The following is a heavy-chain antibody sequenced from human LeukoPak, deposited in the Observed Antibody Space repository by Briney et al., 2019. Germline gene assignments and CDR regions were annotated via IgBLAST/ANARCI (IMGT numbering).Heavy chain of an antibody. Sequence: GGSLRLSCAASGFTFSSYWMSWVRQAPGKGLECVANIKQDGSEKYYVDSVKGRLTISRDNAKNSLYLQMNSLRAEDTAVYYCARGRRYCTNGVCYSDYWGQGTLVTVSS. CDR1: GFTFSSYW. CDR2: IKQDGSEK. CDR3: ARGRRYCTNGVCYSDY. J-gene: IGHJ4*02. D-gene: IGHD2-8*01. V-gene: IGHV3-7*01.